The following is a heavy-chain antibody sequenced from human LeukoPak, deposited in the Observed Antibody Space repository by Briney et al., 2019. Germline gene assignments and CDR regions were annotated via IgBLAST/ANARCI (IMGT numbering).Heavy chain of an antibody. J-gene: IGHJ4*02. CDR1: GYTFTSYG. V-gene: IGHV1-18*01. CDR3: ATDHSRSSGPNFDY. D-gene: IGHD6-6*01. CDR2: INAYNDDT. Sequence: GASVKVSCKASGYTFTSYGISWVRQAPGQGLEWMGWINAYNDDTNFAHKLQGRVTMTTDTSTSTAYMELRSLRSDDTAVYYCATDHSRSSGPNFDYWGQGTLVTVSS.